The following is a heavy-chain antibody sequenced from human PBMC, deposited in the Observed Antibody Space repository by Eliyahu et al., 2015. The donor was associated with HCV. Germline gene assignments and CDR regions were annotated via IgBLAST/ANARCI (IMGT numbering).Heavy chain of an antibody. CDR3: ARHSAVPGFDI. CDR2: ISSSSNYI. J-gene: IGHJ5*02. CDR1: GFTFSTYT. Sequence: EVQLVESGGGLVKPGGSLXVSCAASGFTFSTYTMHWVRQAPGKGPEWISSISSSSNYIYYADSLKGRFTISRDNAKKSLFLQMSSLRAEDTAVYYCARHSAVPGFDIWGRGTLVTVSS. V-gene: IGHV3-21*01. D-gene: IGHD6-13*01.